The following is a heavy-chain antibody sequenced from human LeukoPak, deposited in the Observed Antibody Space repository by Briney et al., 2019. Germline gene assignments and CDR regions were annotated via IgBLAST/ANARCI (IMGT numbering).Heavy chain of an antibody. Sequence: GGSLKLSCAASGFTFSSYGMHWVRQAPGKGLAWVAVISYDGSNKYYADSVKGRFTISRDNSKNTLYLQMNSLRAEDTAVYYCAKTADYGSGSFGDYWGQGTLVTVSS. D-gene: IGHD3-10*01. CDR3: AKTADYGSGSFGDY. CDR2: ISYDGSNK. J-gene: IGHJ4*02. V-gene: IGHV3-30*18. CDR1: GFTFSSYG.